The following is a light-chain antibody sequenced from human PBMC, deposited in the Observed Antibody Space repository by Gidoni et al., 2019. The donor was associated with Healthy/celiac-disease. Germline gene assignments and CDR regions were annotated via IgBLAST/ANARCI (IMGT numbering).Light chain of an antibody. CDR2: GAS. CDR3: QQYGSSPWT. Sequence: EIALTQSPGTLSLSPGERATLSCRASQSVSSTYLAWSQQKPGQAPRLLLYGASSRATGIPGRFSGSGSGTDFTLTIRRLEPEDFAVYYCQQYGSSPWTFGQGTKVEIK. V-gene: IGKV3-20*01. CDR1: QSVSSTY. J-gene: IGKJ1*01.